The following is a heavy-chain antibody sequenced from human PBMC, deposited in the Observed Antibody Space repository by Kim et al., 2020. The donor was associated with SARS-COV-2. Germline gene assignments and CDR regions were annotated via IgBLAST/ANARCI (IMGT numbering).Heavy chain of an antibody. Sequence: GNQTEATKLKGRVSMSRDTTTSTAYMELRSLRSDDTAVYYCARGGDGMDVWGQGTTVTVAS. D-gene: IGHD3-16*01. CDR2: GNQ. V-gene: IGHV1-18*01. J-gene: IGHJ6*02. CDR3: ARGGDGMDV.